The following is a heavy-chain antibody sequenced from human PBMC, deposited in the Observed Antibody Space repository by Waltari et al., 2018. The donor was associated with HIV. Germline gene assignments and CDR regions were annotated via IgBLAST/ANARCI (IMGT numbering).Heavy chain of an antibody. CDR1: GSSISSYY. J-gene: IGHJ4*02. V-gene: IGHV4-59*01. CDR2: IYYSGST. CDR3: ARGSDYDFWSSVNFDY. Sequence: QVQLQESGPGLVKPSETLSLTCTVSGSSISSYYWSWIRQPPGKGLEWIGYIYYSGSTNYNPSLKSRVTIAVDTSKNQFSLKLSSVTAADTAVYYCARGSDYDFWSSVNFDYWGQGTLVTVSS. D-gene: IGHD3-3*01.